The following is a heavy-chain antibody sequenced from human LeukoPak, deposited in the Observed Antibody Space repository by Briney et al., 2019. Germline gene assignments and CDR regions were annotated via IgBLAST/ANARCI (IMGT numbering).Heavy chain of an antibody. CDR1: GFTFSSYA. J-gene: IGHJ4*02. V-gene: IGHV3-23*01. CDR2: ISGSGGST. D-gene: IGHD1-26*01. CDR3: AKVPYSGSYVFSGSDY. Sequence: GGSLRLSCAASGFTFSSYAMSWVRQAPGKGLEWVSAISGSGGSTYYADSVKGRFTISRDNSKNTLYLQMNSLRAEDTAVYYCAKVPYSGSYVFSGSDYWGQGTLVTVSS.